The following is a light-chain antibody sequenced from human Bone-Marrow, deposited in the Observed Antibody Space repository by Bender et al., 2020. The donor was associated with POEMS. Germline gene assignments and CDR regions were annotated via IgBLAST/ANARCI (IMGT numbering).Light chain of an antibody. CDR3: SSYTRRSTHHWV. V-gene: IGLV2-14*02. CDR1: SSDVGAYNR. Sequence: QTALTQPASVSGAPGQSITISCTGSSSDVGAYNRVAWYKQHPGKAPTVIIYEVSKRPSGVPSRFSGSKSGNTASLTISGLQAEDEADYYCSSYTRRSTHHWVFGGGTKLTVL. J-gene: IGLJ3*02. CDR2: EVS.